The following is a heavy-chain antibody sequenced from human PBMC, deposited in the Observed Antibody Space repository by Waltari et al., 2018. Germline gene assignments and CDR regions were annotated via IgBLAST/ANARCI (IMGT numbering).Heavy chain of an antibody. J-gene: IGHJ6*02. D-gene: IGHD6-19*01. CDR3: AKGHSSGWSYYYYGMDV. CDR2: ISGSGGST. CDR1: GFPFSSYA. V-gene: IGHV3-23*01. Sequence: EVQLLESGGGLVQPGGSLRLSCAASGFPFSSYAMSWVRQALGQGLEWVSAISGSGGSTYYADSVKGRFTISRDNSKNTLYLQMNSLRAEDTAVYYCAKGHSSGWSYYYYGMDVWGQGTTVTVSS.